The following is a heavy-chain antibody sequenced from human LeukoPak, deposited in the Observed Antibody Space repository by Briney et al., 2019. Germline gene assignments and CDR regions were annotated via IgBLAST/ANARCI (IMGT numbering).Heavy chain of an antibody. CDR2: ISGSGGST. Sequence: AGGSLRLSCAASGFTFSSYAMSWVRQAPGKGLEWVSAISGSGGSTYYADSVEGRFTISRDNSKNTLYLQMNSLRAEDTAVYYCAKDLYCSSTSCYMDVWGKGTTVTVSS. D-gene: IGHD2-2*01. CDR3: AKDLYCSSTSCYMDV. V-gene: IGHV3-23*01. J-gene: IGHJ6*03. CDR1: GFTFSSYA.